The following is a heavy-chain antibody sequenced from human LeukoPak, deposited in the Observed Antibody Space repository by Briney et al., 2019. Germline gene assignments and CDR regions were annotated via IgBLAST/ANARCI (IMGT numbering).Heavy chain of an antibody. CDR1: GGSMRSYY. V-gene: IGHV4-59*01. CDR2: VYYSGST. J-gene: IGHJ4*02. CDR3: ARGSMSQYYFDY. Sequence: PSETLSLTCTVSGGSMRSYYWSWIRQSPGKGLEWIGYVYYSGSTNSNPSLKSRVTISIDTSKNQFSLKLSSVTAADTAVYYCARGSMSQYYFDYWGQGTLVTVSS. D-gene: IGHD2/OR15-2a*01.